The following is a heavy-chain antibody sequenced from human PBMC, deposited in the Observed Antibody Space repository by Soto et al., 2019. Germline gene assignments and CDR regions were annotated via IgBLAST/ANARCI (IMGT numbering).Heavy chain of an antibody. CDR2: INVYNGNT. Sequence: QVQLVQSGGEVKKPGASVKVSCKASGYTFTNYGISWVRQAPGQGLEWMGWINVYNGNTKYAQKGQGRATMTTDTPASTAYMELRRVRSDDTAVYYCVRGVGSGSYYNQYNWFDPWGQGTLVTVSS. V-gene: IGHV1-18*01. CDR1: GYTFTNYG. J-gene: IGHJ5*02. CDR3: VRGVGSGSYYNQYNWFDP. D-gene: IGHD3-10*01.